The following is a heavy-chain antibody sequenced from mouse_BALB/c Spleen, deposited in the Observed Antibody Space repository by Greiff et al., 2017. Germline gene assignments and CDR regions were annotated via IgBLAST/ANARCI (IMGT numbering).Heavy chain of an antibody. V-gene: IGHV10-1*02. CDR3: VRQDYDYGFAY. CDR2: IRSKSNNYAT. J-gene: IGHJ3*01. D-gene: IGHD2-4*01. CDR1: GFTFNTYA. Sequence: EVKLVESGGGLVQPKGSLKLSCAASGFTFNTYAMNWVRQAPGKGLEWVARIRSKSNNYATYYADSVKDRFTISRDDSQSILYLQMNNLKTEDTAMYYCVRQDYDYGFAYWGQGTLVTVSA.